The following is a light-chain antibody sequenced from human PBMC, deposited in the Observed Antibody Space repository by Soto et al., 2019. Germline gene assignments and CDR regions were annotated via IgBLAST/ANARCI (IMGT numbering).Light chain of an antibody. CDR2: EGS. V-gene: IGLV2-23*03. CDR3: CSYARSSTFWV. Sequence: QSALTQPASVSGSPGQSITISCTGTSSDVGSYNLVSWYQQHPGKAPKLMIYEGSKRPSGVSNRFSGSKSGNTASLTISGLQAEDEAEYSCCSYARSSTFWVFGGGTQLTVL. J-gene: IGLJ3*02. CDR1: SSDVGSYNL.